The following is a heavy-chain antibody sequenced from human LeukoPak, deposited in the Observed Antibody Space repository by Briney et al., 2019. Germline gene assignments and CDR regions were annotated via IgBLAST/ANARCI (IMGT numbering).Heavy chain of an antibody. CDR3: ARDPAAGPNYYYYMDV. CDR2: IYHSGNT. CDR1: GDSISSGYY. J-gene: IGHJ6*03. D-gene: IGHD6-13*01. V-gene: IGHV4-38-2*02. Sequence: SETLSLTCNVSGDSISSGYYWGWIRPSPGKGLEWIGNIYHSGNTQYNPSLHRRVTLSVDTSKIQFSLRLRSVTAADTAVYYCARDPAAGPNYYYYMDVWGKGTTVTVSS.